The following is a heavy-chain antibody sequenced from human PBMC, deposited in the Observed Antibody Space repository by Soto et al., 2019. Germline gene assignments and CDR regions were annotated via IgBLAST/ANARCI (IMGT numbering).Heavy chain of an antibody. Sequence: SETLSLTCSVSGGSVSSFSYYWSWIRQPPGRRPEWIGYIHHSGATRYNPSLNDRVSISLDTSKNHLALKLNSVTAADTAVYYCARENDMFDSHPRSPQFYHGMDVWGQGTTVTVSS. V-gene: IGHV4-61*03. CDR2: IHHSGAT. CDR1: GGSVSSFSYY. J-gene: IGHJ6*02. D-gene: IGHD3-10*02. CDR3: ARENDMFDSHPRSPQFYHGMDV.